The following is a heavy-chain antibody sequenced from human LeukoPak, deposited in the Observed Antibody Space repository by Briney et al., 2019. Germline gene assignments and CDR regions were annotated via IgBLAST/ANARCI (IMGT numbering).Heavy chain of an antibody. CDR3: ATETIGRHYDY. CDR2: IGPTGTDR. V-gene: IGHV3-21*04. D-gene: IGHD1-14*01. CDR1: GFTFSSCG. Sequence: TGGSLRLSCAASGFTFSSCGFNWVRQAPGKGLEWVSSIGPTGTDRYYADSVRGRFTISSDNAKNSMYLQMDSLRDEDTAVYYCATETIGRHYDYWGQGTLITVSS. J-gene: IGHJ4*02.